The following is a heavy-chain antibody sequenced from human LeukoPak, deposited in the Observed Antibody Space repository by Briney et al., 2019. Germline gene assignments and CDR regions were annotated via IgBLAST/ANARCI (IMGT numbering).Heavy chain of an antibody. Sequence: GGSLSLSCAASGFTFSSYGMHWVRQAPGKGLEWVAVISYDGSNKYYADSVKGRFTTSRDNSKNTLYLQMNSLRAEDTAVYYCAKDYDILTGYSSIDYWGQGTLVTVSS. CDR3: AKDYDILTGYSSIDY. CDR2: ISYDGSNK. V-gene: IGHV3-30*18. D-gene: IGHD3-9*01. J-gene: IGHJ4*02. CDR1: GFTFSSYG.